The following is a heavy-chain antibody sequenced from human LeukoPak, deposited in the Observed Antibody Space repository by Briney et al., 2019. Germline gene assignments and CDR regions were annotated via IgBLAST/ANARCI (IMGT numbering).Heavy chain of an antibody. D-gene: IGHD3-9*01. CDR3: ARGNYDILTGHDY. CDR2: IYYSGST. J-gene: IGHJ4*02. CDR1: GGSITSSHYY. Sequence: SETLSLTCTVSGGSITSSHYYWGLIRQPPGKGLEWIGSIYYSGSTYYSTSLRSRVIISVDTSKNQFSLKLSSVTAADTAVYYCARGNYDILTGHDYWGQGTLVTVSS. V-gene: IGHV4-39*07.